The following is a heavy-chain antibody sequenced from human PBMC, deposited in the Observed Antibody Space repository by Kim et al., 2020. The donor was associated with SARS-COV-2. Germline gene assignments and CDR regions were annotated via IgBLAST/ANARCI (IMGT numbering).Heavy chain of an antibody. J-gene: IGHJ4*02. V-gene: IGHV7-4-1*02. D-gene: IGHD4-4*01. CDR1: GYTFTSYD. CDR2: INTNTGNP. Sequence: ASVKVSCKASGYTFTSYDMNWVRQAPGQGIEWMGWINTNTGNPTYAQGFTGRFVFSLDTSVSTAYLQISSLKAEDTAVYYCARACDYSNAFPPFNFDYWGQGTLVTVSS. CDR3: ARACDYSNAFPPFNFDY.